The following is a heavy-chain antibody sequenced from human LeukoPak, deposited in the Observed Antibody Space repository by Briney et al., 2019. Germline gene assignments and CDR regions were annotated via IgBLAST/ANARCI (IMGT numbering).Heavy chain of an antibody. Sequence: GGSLRLSCAASGFTFSSYEMNWVRQAPGKGLEGVSYISSSGSTIYYADSVKGRFTISRDNAKNSLYLQMNSLRAEDTAVYYCARDTYYGGNGGNGMDVWGQGTTVTVSS. V-gene: IGHV3-48*03. CDR2: ISSSGSTI. CDR3: ARDTYYGGNGGNGMDV. J-gene: IGHJ6*02. D-gene: IGHD4-23*01. CDR1: GFTFSSYE.